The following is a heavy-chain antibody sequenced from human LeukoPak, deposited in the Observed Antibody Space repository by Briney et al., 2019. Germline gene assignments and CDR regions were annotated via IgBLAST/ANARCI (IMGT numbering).Heavy chain of an antibody. CDR3: ARGRCTGGNCYFQYFRD. V-gene: IGHV3-53*01. CDR1: GFTVSSNY. D-gene: IGHD2-15*01. Sequence: PGGSLRLSCAASGFTVSSNYMSWVRQAPEKGLEWVSIIYSDGTKYYADSVKGRFTISRDNSKNTLFLHMNTLRAEDTAVYYCARGRCTGGNCYFQYFRDWGQGTLVTVSS. CDR2: IYSDGTK. J-gene: IGHJ1*01.